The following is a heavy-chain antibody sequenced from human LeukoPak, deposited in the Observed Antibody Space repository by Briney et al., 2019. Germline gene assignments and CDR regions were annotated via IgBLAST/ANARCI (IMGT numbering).Heavy chain of an antibody. V-gene: IGHV4-4*07. CDR2: IYTSGSP. D-gene: IGHD3-22*01. J-gene: IGHJ4*02. CDR1: GGSLSSYY. CDR3: ARGVPHYYDSSGYPQEN. Sequence: PSETLSLTCTVSGGSLSSYYWSWIRQPAGKGLEWIGRIYTSGSPKYNPSLKSRVTISVDTSKNQFSLKLSSVTAADTAVYYCARGVPHYYDSSGYPQENWGQGTLVTVSS.